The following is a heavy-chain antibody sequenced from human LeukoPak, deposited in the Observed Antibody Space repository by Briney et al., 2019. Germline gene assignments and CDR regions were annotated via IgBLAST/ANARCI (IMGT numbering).Heavy chain of an antibody. J-gene: IGHJ4*02. CDR2: IYTSGST. D-gene: IGHD3-22*01. CDR1: GGSISSYY. Sequence: RPSETLSLTCTVSGGSISSYYWSWIRQPAGKGLEWIGRIYTSGSTNYNPSLKSRVTMSVDTSKNQFSLKLSSVTAADTAVYYCARGSIGESYYYDSSGYYYDYWGQGTLVTVSS. V-gene: IGHV4-4*07. CDR3: ARGSIGESYYYDSSGYYYDY.